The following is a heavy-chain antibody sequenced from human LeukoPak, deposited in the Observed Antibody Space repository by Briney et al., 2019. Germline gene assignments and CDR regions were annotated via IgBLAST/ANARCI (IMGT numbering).Heavy chain of an antibody. CDR2: ISGSGGST. J-gene: IGHJ4*02. Sequence: GGSLRLSCAASGFTFSSYAMSWVRQAPGKGLEWVSAISGSGGSTYYADSVKGRFTISRDNSKNTLYLQMNSLRAEDTAVYYCARAFSSGWYYFDYWGQGTLVTVSS. CDR3: ARAFSSGWYYFDY. CDR1: GFTFSSYA. D-gene: IGHD6-19*01. V-gene: IGHV3-23*01.